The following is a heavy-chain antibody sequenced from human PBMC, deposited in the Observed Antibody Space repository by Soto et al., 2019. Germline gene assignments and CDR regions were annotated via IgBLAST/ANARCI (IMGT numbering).Heavy chain of an antibody. CDR2: ISGSGGST. Sequence: GGSLRLSCAASGFTFSSYAMSWVRQAPGKGLEWVSAISGSGGSTYYADSVKGRFTISRDNSKNTLYLQMNSLRAEDTAVYYCAKKGSGSYTYYYYYYMDVWGKGTTVTVSS. V-gene: IGHV3-23*01. D-gene: IGHD3-10*01. CDR3: AKKGSGSYTYYYYYYMDV. CDR1: GFTFSSYA. J-gene: IGHJ6*03.